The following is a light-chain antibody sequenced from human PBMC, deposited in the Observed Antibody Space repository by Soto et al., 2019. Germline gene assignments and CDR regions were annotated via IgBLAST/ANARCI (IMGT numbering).Light chain of an antibody. CDR1: QLFSSN. J-gene: IGKJ1*01. V-gene: IGKV3-15*01. CDR3: QQYSNWPPWT. CDR2: GAS. Sequence: EIVMTQSPATLSVSPGESVTLSCRASQLFSSNLAWYQRRPGQAPRLLIYGASTRATGIPARFSGSGSGTEFTLTISSLQSEDFAVYYCQQYSNWPPWTFGQGTKVDI.